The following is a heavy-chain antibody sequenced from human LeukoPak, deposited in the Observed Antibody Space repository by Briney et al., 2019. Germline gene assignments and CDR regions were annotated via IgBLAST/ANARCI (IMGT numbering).Heavy chain of an antibody. V-gene: IGHV4-38-2*02. Sequence: PSETLSLTCTVSGYSISSCYYWGWIRQPPGKGLEWIGTIYHSGSTYYNPSLKSRVTISVDTSKNQFSLKLTSVTAADTAVYYCARVRGYCSSTICYRYYFDYWGQGTLVTVSS. CDR1: GYSISSCYY. J-gene: IGHJ4*02. D-gene: IGHD2-2*01. CDR2: IYHSGST. CDR3: ARVRGYCSSTICYRYYFDY.